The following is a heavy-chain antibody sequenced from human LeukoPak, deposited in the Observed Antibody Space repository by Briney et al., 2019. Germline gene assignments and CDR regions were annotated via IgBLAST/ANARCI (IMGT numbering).Heavy chain of an antibody. CDR1: GFTFNSYA. CDR3: VKGQQYILTGYYFDY. D-gene: IGHD3-9*01. Sequence: RGSLRLSCSASGFTFNSYAMHWVRQAPGKGLEYVSVISSNGDSTYYAVSLKGRFTISRDNSKNTLYLQMSSLRPEDTAVYYCVKGQQYILTGYYFDYWGQGTLVTVHS. CDR2: ISSNGDST. V-gene: IGHV3-64D*09. J-gene: IGHJ4*02.